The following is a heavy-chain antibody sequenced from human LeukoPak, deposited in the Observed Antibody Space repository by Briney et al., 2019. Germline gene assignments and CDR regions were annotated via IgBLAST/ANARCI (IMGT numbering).Heavy chain of an antibody. V-gene: IGHV5-51*01. Sequence: GESLKISCKGSGYSFTSYWIGWVRQMPGKGLEWMGIIYPGDSDTRYSPSFQGQVTISADKSISTAYLQWSNLKASDTAMYYCATSRDSSSWYGRSYFQHWGQGTLVTVSS. CDR3: ATSRDSSSWYGRSYFQH. J-gene: IGHJ1*01. CDR2: IYPGDSDT. D-gene: IGHD6-13*01. CDR1: GYSFTSYW.